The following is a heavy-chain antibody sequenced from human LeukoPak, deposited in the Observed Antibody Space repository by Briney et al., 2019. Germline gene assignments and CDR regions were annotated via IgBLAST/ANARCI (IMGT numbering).Heavy chain of an antibody. J-gene: IGHJ5*02. CDR3: ASGSSTSENWFDP. V-gene: IGHV4-34*01. Sequence: PSETLSLTCAVYGGSFSGYYWSWIRQPPGKGLEWIGEINHSGSTNYNPSLKSRVTISVDTSKNQFSLKLSSVTAADTAVYYCASGSSTSENWFDPWGQGTLVTVSS. CDR1: GGSFSGYY. D-gene: IGHD2-2*01. CDR2: INHSGST.